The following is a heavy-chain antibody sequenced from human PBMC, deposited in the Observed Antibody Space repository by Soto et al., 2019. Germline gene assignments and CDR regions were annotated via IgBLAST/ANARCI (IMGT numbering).Heavy chain of an antibody. CDR2: MSGSGGST. J-gene: IGHJ5*02. CDR3: AGWRRRCLFDP. CDR1: GFTFSSYA. Sequence: EVQLLESGGGLVQPGGSLRLSCAASGFTFSSYAMSWVRQAPGKGLEWVSAMSGSGGSTYYADYEKGRFTISRDNSKNTLYLQLNGLRAEDTAVYDLAGWRRRCLFDPWGQGTLVTVSS. D-gene: IGHD4-17*01. V-gene: IGHV3-23*01.